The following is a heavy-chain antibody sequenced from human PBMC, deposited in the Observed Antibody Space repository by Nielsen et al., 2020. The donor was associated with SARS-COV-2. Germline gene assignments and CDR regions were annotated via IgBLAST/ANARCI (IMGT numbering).Heavy chain of an antibody. CDR2: IYYSGST. D-gene: IGHD6-13*01. CDR1: GGSISSYY. CDR3: ARGARIAAAGMSYYYYYGMDV. J-gene: IGHJ6*02. Sequence: SETLSLTCTVSGGSISSYYWSWIRQPPGKGLEWIGYIYYSGSTNYNPSLKSRVTISVDTSKNQFSLKLSSVTAADTAVYYCARGARIAAAGMSYYYYYGMDVWAKGPRSPSP. V-gene: IGHV4-59*01.